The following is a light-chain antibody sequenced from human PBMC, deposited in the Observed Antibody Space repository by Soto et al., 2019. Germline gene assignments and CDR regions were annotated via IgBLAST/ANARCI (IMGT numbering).Light chain of an antibody. J-gene: IGKJ2*01. CDR2: AAS. CDR3: HQAHRFPYT. CDR1: QAISDW. Sequence: DIQMTQSPSSVSASVGDRVTITCRASQAISDWLAWYQQKPGKAPELLIYAASSLQSGVPSRFSGSGSGIDFTLTISSLQPEDAATYYCHQAHRFPYTFGQGTKLEIK. V-gene: IGKV1-12*01.